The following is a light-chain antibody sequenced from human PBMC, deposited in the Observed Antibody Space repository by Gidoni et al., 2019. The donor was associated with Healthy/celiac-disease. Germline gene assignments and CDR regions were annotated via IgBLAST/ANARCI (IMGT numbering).Light chain of an antibody. J-gene: IGKJ3*01. CDR1: QSVSSY. Sequence: EIVFTQSPATLSLSPGERATLSFRASQSVSSYLAWYQQKPVQAPRHLIYDASNRATGIPARFSGSGSGTDFTLTISSLEPEDVAVYYCQQRSNWPLFTFXPXTKVDIK. V-gene: IGKV3-11*01. CDR2: DAS. CDR3: QQRSNWPLFT.